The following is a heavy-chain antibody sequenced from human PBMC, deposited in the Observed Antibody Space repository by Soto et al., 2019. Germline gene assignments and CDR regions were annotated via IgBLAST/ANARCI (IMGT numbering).Heavy chain of an antibody. D-gene: IGHD3-10*01. CDR2: IYTSGST. Sequence: QVQLQESGPGLVKPSETLSLTCTVSGGSISSYYWSWIRQPAGKGLEWIGRIYTSGSTNYNPSLESRVTMSVDTSKNQFYLKLSFVTAADTAVYYCARDAPYYYGSGSHDAFDIWGQGTMVTVSS. CDR1: GGSISSYY. J-gene: IGHJ3*02. CDR3: ARDAPYYYGSGSHDAFDI. V-gene: IGHV4-4*07.